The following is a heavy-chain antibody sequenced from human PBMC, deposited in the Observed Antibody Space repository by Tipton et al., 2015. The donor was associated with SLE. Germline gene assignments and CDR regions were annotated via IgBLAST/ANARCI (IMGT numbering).Heavy chain of an antibody. D-gene: IGHD3-10*01. V-gene: IGHV3-30-3*01. CDR1: GFTFSSYA. CDR3: ARIWSAFDI. Sequence: SLRLSCAASGFTFSSYAMHWVRQAPGKGLEWVAVISYDGSNKYYADSVKGRFTISRDNSKNSLYLQMNSLRAEDTAVYYCARIWSAFDIWGQGTMVTVSS. CDR2: ISYDGSNK. J-gene: IGHJ3*02.